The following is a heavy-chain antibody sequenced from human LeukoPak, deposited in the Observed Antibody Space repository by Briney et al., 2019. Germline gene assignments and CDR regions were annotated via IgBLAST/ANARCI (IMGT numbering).Heavy chain of an antibody. V-gene: IGHV1-18*01. CDR1: GYTFTSYG. D-gene: IGHD2-2*01. J-gene: IGHJ6*03. Sequence: GASVKVSCKASGYTFTSYGISWVRQAPGQGLEWMGWISAYNGNTNYAQKLQGRVTMTTDTSTSTAYMELRSLRSDDTAVYYCAREYRYCSSTSCYAEDYYYYMDAWGKGTTVTISS. CDR3: AREYRYCSSTSCYAEDYYYYMDA. CDR2: ISAYNGNT.